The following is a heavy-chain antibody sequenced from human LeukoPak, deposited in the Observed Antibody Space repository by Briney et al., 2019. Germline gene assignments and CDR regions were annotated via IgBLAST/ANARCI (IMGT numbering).Heavy chain of an antibody. J-gene: IGHJ6*02. V-gene: IGHV1-69*13. D-gene: IGHD1-26*01. CDR1: GDTFSSYA. CDR3: AREKWESPFYYFGMDV. Sequence: APVKVSCKASGDTFSSYAISWVRQAPGQGLEWMGGIILVSGTPNHAQKFQGRVTITADEATSTVYMELRSLRSDDTAVYYCAREKWESPFYYFGMDVWGQGTTVTVSS. CDR2: IILVSGTP.